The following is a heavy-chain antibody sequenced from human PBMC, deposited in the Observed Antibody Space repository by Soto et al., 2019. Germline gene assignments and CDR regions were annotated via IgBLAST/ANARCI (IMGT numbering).Heavy chain of an antibody. CDR3: AKARQLLWFGELGSSFDY. D-gene: IGHD3-10*01. V-gene: IGHV3-30*18. Sequence: VQLVESGGGVVQPGRSLRLSCAASGFTFSSYGMHWVRQAPGKGLEWVAVISYDGSNKYYADSVKGRFTISRDNSKNTLYLQMNSLRAEDTAVYYCAKARQLLWFGELGSSFDYWGQGTLVTVSS. J-gene: IGHJ4*02. CDR2: ISYDGSNK. CDR1: GFTFSSYG.